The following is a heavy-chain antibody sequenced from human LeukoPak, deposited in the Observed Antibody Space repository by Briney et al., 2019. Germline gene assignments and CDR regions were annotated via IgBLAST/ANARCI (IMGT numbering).Heavy chain of an antibody. CDR3: ASLGWDTAMVTAYYYYMDV. Sequence: ASVKVSCKASGYTFTGYYMHWVRQAPGQGLEWMGWINPNSGGTNYAQKFQGRVTMTRDTSISTAYMELSRLRSDDTAVYYCASLGWDTAMVTAYYYYMDVWGKGTTVTVSS. CDR2: INPNSGGT. V-gene: IGHV1-2*02. CDR1: GYTFTGYY. D-gene: IGHD5-18*01. J-gene: IGHJ6*03.